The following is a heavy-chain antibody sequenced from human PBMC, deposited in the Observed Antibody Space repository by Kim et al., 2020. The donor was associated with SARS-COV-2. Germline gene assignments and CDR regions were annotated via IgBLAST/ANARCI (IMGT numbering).Heavy chain of an antibody. J-gene: IGHJ6*02. CDR2: INHSGST. CDR1: GGSFSGYY. Sequence: SETLSLTCAVYGGSFSGYYWSWIRQPPGKGLEWIGEINHSGSTNYNPSLKSRVTISVDTSKNQFSLKLSSVTAADTAVYYCARGQGSSSWSHYYYYGMDVWGQGTTVTV. D-gene: IGHD6-13*01. CDR3: ARGQGSSSWSHYYYYGMDV. V-gene: IGHV4-34*01.